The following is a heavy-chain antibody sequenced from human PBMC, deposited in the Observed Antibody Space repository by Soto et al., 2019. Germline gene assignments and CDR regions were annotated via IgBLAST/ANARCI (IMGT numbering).Heavy chain of an antibody. D-gene: IGHD3-3*01. CDR1: GFTFSSYA. CDR3: AKDLTHYDFWSGSYYYYGMDV. J-gene: IGHJ6*02. CDR2: ISGSGGST. Sequence: VQLLESGGGLVQPGGSLRLSCAASGFTFSSYAMSWVRQAPGKGLEWVSAISGSGGSTYYADSVKGRFTISRDNSKNTLYLQMNSLRAEDTAVYYCAKDLTHYDFWSGSYYYYGMDVWGQGTTVTVSS. V-gene: IGHV3-23*01.